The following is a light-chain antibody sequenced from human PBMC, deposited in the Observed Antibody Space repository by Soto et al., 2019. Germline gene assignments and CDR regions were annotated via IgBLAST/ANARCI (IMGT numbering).Light chain of an antibody. CDR2: DAS. CDR1: QSVSSY. V-gene: IGKV3-11*01. Sequence: IVLTQSPATLSVSPGVRATLSCRASQSVSSYLAWYQQNPGQAPRLLXYDASNRATGIPARFSGSGSGTDFTLTISSLEPEDFAVYYCQQRGDWPPITFGQGTRLEIK. CDR3: QQRGDWPPIT. J-gene: IGKJ5*01.